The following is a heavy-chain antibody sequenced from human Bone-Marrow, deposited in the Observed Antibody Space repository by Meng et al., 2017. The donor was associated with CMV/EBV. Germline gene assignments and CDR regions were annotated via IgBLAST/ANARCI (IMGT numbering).Heavy chain of an antibody. V-gene: IGHV3-30*02. J-gene: IGHJ4*02. CDR1: GFTFSSYG. CDR3: AKDVDYGDPLPFDY. D-gene: IGHD4-17*01. Sequence: GESLKISCAASGFTFSSYGMHWVRQAPGKGLEWVAFIRYDGSNKYYADSVKGRFTISRDNSKNTLYLQMNSLRADDTAVYYCAKDVDYGDPLPFDYWGQGTLVTVSS. CDR2: IRYDGSNK.